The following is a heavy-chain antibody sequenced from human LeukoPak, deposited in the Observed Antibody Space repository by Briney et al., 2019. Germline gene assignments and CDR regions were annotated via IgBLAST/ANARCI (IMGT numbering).Heavy chain of an antibody. CDR1: GFTFSSYN. CDR3: ARDREYVPDF. Sequence: GGSLRLSCAASGFTFSSYNMNWVRQAPGKGLEWVSAITTSSYIYYEDSVKGRFTISRDNAKNYLSLQMISLRAEDTAVYYCARDREYVPDFWGQGTLVTVSS. CDR2: ITTSSYI. J-gene: IGHJ4*02. V-gene: IGHV3-21*01. D-gene: IGHD2-2*01.